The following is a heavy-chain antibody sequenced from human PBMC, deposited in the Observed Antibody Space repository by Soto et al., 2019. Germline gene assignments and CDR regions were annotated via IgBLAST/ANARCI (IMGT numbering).Heavy chain of an antibody. V-gene: IGHV3-30-3*01. J-gene: IGHJ4*02. Sequence: QVQLVESGGVVVQPGRSLRLSCAASGFSFSISPMHWVRQAPGKGPEWVALISYDGTKKFYADSVKGRFTISRDNSKSTLYLQGDSVRPEVAAVYYCARDPKTSGGQHWAFNYFDSSGQGALVTVST. CDR3: ARDPKTSGGQHWAFNYFDS. CDR1: GFSFSISP. CDR2: ISYDGTKK. D-gene: IGHD7-27*01.